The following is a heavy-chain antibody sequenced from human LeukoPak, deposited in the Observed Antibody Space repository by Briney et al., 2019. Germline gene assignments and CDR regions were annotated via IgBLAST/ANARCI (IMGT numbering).Heavy chain of an antibody. CDR1: GFTFNSYA. CDR2: ISSRGVTT. V-gene: IGHV3-23*01. CDR3: AKVPNWQSRYFDD. D-gene: IGHD7-27*01. Sequence: GGSLRLSCAASGFTFNSYAMCWVRKAPGKGMEWVSGISSRGVTTYYADSVRGRFTISRDNSKSTVYLQMNSLRAEDTAVYYSAKVPNWQSRYFDDWGQGAQVTVSS. J-gene: IGHJ4*02.